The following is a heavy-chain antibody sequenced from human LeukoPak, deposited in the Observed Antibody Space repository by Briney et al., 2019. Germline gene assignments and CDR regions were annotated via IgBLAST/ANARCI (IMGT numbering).Heavy chain of an antibody. D-gene: IGHD1-26*01. V-gene: IGHV1-2*02. CDR3: ARDPGSYFVDY. CDR2: INPNTGGT. CDR1: GYIFSGNY. Sequence: GASVKVSCKASGYIFSGNYIHWVRQAPGQGLEWMAWINPNTGGTNYAQKFQGRVTVTRDTSISTAYMELTSLRSDDTAVYYCARDPGSYFVDYWGQGTLVTVSS. J-gene: IGHJ4*02.